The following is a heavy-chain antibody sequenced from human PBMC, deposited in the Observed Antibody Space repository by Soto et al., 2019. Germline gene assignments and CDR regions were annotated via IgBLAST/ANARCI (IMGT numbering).Heavy chain of an antibody. CDR1: GGSISSYY. D-gene: IGHD3-10*01. J-gene: IGHJ6*02. Sequence: QVQLQESGPGLVKPSETLSLSCTVSGGSISSYYWSWFRQSPGKRMEWIGYVHHSWGSSYNPSLPSRVAIALDASKSQFSLKVTSVTVTDSAVYYCARQGFGPLHGLVDVWGQGTTVTVSS. V-gene: IGHV4-59*08. CDR3: ARQGFGPLHGLVDV. CDR2: VHHSWGS.